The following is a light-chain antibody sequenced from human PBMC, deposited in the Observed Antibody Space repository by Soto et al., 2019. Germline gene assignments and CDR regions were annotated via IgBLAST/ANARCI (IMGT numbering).Light chain of an antibody. CDR1: QSVSSN. Sequence: IVRAHSPATLSVSAGERATLSFRASQSVSSNLAWYQQKPGQAPRLLIYGASSRATGIPDRFSGSGSGTDFTLTISRLEPEDFAVYYCQQYGSPITFGQGTRLEIK. CDR3: QQYGSPIT. CDR2: GAS. V-gene: IGKV3-20*01. J-gene: IGKJ5*01.